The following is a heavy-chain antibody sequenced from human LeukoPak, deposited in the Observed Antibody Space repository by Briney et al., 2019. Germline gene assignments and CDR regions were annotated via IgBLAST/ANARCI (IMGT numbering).Heavy chain of an antibody. V-gene: IGHV3-23*01. CDR3: VKATVPSPRGNYGMDV. CDR1: GFTFASYG. Sequence: GGSLRLSCVASGFTFASYGMTWVRQAPGTGPEWVSGITSSGSNANYADAVKGRFTISRDNSKNTMYLLMNSLRAEDTALYYCVKATVPSPRGNYGMDVWGQGTTVTVSS. J-gene: IGHJ6*02. CDR2: ITSSGSNA.